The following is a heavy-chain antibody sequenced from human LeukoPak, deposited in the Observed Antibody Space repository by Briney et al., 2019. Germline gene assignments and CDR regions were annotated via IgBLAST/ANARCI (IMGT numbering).Heavy chain of an antibody. CDR1: VGSFSGYY. Sequence: PSETLSLTCAVYVGSFSGYYWSWIRQPPGKGLELIGEINHSGSTNYNPSLKSRVTISVDTSKNQFSLKLSSVTAADTAVYYWAKGATTFWDWGQGTLVTVSS. CDR3: AKGATTFWD. V-gene: IGHV4-34*01. D-gene: IGHD1-26*01. CDR2: INHSGST. J-gene: IGHJ4*02.